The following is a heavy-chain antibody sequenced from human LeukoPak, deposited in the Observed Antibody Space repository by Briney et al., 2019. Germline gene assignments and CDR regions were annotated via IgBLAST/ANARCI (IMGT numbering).Heavy chain of an antibody. Sequence: SETLSLTCTVSGGSISSYYWSWIRQPAGKGPEWIGRIYTSGSTNYNPSLKSRVTMSVDTSKNQFSLKLSSVTAADTAVYYCARDLIVVVPAASTPNDAFDIWGQGTMVTVSS. D-gene: IGHD2-2*01. J-gene: IGHJ3*02. CDR2: IYTSGST. V-gene: IGHV4-4*07. CDR1: GGSISSYY. CDR3: ARDLIVVVPAASTPNDAFDI.